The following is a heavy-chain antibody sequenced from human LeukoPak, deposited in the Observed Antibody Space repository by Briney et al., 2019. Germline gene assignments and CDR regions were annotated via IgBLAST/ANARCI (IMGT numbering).Heavy chain of an antibody. CDR1: GFTFRNYV. CDR2: ISGSGGST. CDR3: ANAYSSSWYAGGFGY. D-gene: IGHD6-13*01. Sequence: GGSLRLSCAASGFTFRNYVMNWVRQAPGKGLEWVSTISGSGGSTYYADSMRGRFTISRDNSKNTLYPQMNSLRAGDTAVYYCANAYSSSWYAGGFGYWGQGTLVTVSS. J-gene: IGHJ4*02. V-gene: IGHV3-23*01.